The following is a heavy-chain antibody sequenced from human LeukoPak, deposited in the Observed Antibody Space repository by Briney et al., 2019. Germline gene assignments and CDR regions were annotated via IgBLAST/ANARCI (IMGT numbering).Heavy chain of an antibody. J-gene: IGHJ6*02. CDR2: INPHSGGT. Sequence: GASVKVSCKASGYTFTDYYMHWVRQAPGQGLEWMGWINPHSGGTKYAEKFQGGVTMTRDTSITTAYMELSSLTSDDTAVYYCARSGSSGSPHYHGMDAWGQGTTVIVSS. V-gene: IGHV1-2*02. CDR1: GYTFTDYY. CDR3: ARSGSSGSPHYHGMDA. D-gene: IGHD3-10*01.